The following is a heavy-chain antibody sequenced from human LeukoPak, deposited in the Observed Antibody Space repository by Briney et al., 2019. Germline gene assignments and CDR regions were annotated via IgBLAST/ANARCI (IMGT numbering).Heavy chain of an antibody. D-gene: IGHD1-1*01. Sequence: SETLSLTCTVSGGSISSDYWSWIRQPAGKGLEWIGRIYTTGSTNYSPSLKSRVTMSVDTSKNQFSLKLTSVTAADTAVYYCARVSWSPGTSYYYMDVWGKGTTITVSS. V-gene: IGHV4-4*07. CDR1: GGSISSDY. CDR3: ARVSWSPGTSYYYMDV. CDR2: IYTTGST. J-gene: IGHJ6*03.